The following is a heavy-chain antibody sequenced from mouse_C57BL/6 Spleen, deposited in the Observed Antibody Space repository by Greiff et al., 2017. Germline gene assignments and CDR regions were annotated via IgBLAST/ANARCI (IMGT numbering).Heavy chain of an antibody. V-gene: IGHV1-4*01. CDR2: INPSSGYT. J-gene: IGHJ2*01. D-gene: IGHD2-1*01. Sequence: QVQLKQSGAELARPGASVKMSCKASGYTFTSYTMHWVKQRPGQGLEWIGYINPSSGYTKYNQEFKDKATLTADKSSSTAYMQLSSLTSEDAAVYYCARGGIYFFDYWGQGTTLTVSS. CDR3: ARGGIYFFDY. CDR1: GYTFTSYT.